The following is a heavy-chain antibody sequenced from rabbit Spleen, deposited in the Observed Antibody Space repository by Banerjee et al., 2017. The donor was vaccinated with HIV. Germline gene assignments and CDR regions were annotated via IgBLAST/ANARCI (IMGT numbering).Heavy chain of an antibody. CDR1: GFDFSSSYY. J-gene: IGHJ4*01. Sequence: QEQLVESGGGLVQPEGSLTLTCKAAGFDFSSSYYMCWVRQAPGKGPEWIACIYVGDGSTYYASWVNGRFTISRSTSLNTVTLQMTSLTAADTATYFCARDDGSYDYIDGYFRLWGQGTLVTVS. CDR3: ARDDGSYDYIDGYFRL. CDR2: IYVGDGST. V-gene: IGHV1S47*01. D-gene: IGHD6-1*01.